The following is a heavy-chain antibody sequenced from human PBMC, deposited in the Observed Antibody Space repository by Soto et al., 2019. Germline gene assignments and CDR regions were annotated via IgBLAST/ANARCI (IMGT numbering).Heavy chain of an antibody. CDR1: GFTFNTYW. CDR2: INSDGTKT. Sequence: EVQLVESGGTLVQPGGSLRLSCAASGFTFNTYWMHWVRQAPGKGLVWVSRINSDGTKTTYADSVKGRFTISRDNAKNTVYLQMNSLTAEDTAVYYCATVATNSYDWLDPWGKGTLVTVSS. J-gene: IGHJ5*02. V-gene: IGHV3-74*01. D-gene: IGHD5-12*01. CDR3: ATVATNSYDWLDP.